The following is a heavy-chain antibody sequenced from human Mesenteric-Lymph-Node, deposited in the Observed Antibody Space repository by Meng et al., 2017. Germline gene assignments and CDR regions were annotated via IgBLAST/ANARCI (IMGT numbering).Heavy chain of an antibody. Sequence: ASVKVSCKASGYTFTSYDMHWVRQAPGQGLEWMGIINPSGGSTSYAQKFQGRVTMTRDTSTSTVYMELSSLRSEDTAVYYCARIEPYYYDSSGYYHAFDIWGQGTMVTVSS. CDR1: GYTFTSYD. J-gene: IGHJ3*02. CDR2: INPSGGST. D-gene: IGHD3-22*01. V-gene: IGHV1-46*01. CDR3: ARIEPYYYDSSGYYHAFDI.